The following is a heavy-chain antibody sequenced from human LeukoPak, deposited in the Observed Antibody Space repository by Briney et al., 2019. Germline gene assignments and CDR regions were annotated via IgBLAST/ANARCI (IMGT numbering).Heavy chain of an antibody. CDR2: VYYSGST. CDR1: GGSISSYY. Sequence: SETLSLTCTVSGGSISSYYWSWIRQPPGKGLEGIGYVYYSGSTNYNPSLNSRVTISIDTSKNQFSLRLSSVTAADTAVYYCAKGGDYGSINWFDPWGQGTLVTVSS. V-gene: IGHV4-59*01. CDR3: AKGGDYGSINWFDP. J-gene: IGHJ5*02. D-gene: IGHD4-17*01.